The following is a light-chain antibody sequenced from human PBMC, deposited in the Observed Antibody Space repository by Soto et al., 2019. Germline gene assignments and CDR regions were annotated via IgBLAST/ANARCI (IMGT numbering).Light chain of an antibody. J-gene: IGLJ1*01. CDR1: STDVDGYDY. CDR2: DVN. V-gene: IGLV2-14*03. CDR3: SSYTSSAPFYV. Sequence: QSALTQPASVSGSPGQSITISCTGASTDVDGYDYVSWYQQHPGQAPKLMIYDVNNRPSGVSYRFSGSKSGDTASLTISGLRAEDDADYYCSSYTSSAPFYVFGTGTKLTVL.